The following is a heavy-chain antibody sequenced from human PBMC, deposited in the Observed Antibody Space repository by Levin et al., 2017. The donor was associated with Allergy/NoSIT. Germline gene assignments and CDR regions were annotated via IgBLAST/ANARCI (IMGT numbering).Heavy chain of an antibody. Sequence: GSLRLSCAVYGGSFSGYYWSWIRQPPGKGLEWIGEINHSGSTNYNPSLKSRVTISVDTSKNQVSLKLSSVTAADTAVYYCARDRYCSGGSCYYYYYYYMDVWGKGTTVTVSS. CDR3: ARDRYCSGGSCYYYYYYYMDV. V-gene: IGHV4-34*01. J-gene: IGHJ6*03. CDR2: INHSGST. CDR1: GGSFSGYY. D-gene: IGHD2-15*01.